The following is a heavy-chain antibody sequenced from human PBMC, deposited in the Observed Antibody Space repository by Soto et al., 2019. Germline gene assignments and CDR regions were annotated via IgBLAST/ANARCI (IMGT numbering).Heavy chain of an antibody. CDR3: ARNRSLTWSFDY. CDR1: GFTFSTNG. Sequence: QVQLVESGGGVVQPGRSLRLSCAASGFTFSTNGMHWVRQAPGKGLEWVAVISSDGSNKYYADSVKGRFTISRDDSKNRLYLQMNSLRVEDTAVYYCARNRSLTWSFDYWGQGTLVTVSS. D-gene: IGHD1-26*01. V-gene: IGHV3-30*03. J-gene: IGHJ4*02. CDR2: ISSDGSNK.